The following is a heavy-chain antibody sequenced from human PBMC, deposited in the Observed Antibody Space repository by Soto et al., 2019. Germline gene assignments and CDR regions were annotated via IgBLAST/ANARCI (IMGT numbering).Heavy chain of an antibody. V-gene: IGHV3-33*01. CDR3: AREVDYYGSGRKYYFDY. CDR1: GFTFSSYG. D-gene: IGHD3-10*01. Sequence: QVQLVESGGGVVQPGRSLRLSCAASGFTFSSYGIHWVRQAPGKGLEWVAVIWYDGSNKYYADSVKGRFTISRDNSKNTLYLQMNSLRAEDTAVYYCAREVDYYGSGRKYYFDYWGQGTLVTVSS. J-gene: IGHJ4*02. CDR2: IWYDGSNK.